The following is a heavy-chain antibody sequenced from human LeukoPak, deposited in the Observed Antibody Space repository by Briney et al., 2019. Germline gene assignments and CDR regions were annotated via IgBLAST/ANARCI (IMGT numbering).Heavy chain of an antibody. V-gene: IGHV4-59*01. CDR3: AREIPNDAFDI. CDR1: GGSISSYY. CDR2: IYYSGST. J-gene: IGHJ3*02. D-gene: IGHD2-2*02. Sequence: PSETLSLTCTASGGSISSYYWSWIRQPPGKGLEWIGYIYYSGSTNYSPSLKSRVTISVGTSKNQFSLKLSSVTAADTAVYYCAREIPNDAFDIWGQGTMVTVSS.